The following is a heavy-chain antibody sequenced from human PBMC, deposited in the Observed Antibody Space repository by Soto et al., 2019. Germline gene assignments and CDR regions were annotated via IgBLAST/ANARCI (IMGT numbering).Heavy chain of an antibody. V-gene: IGHV3-48*03. CDR2: ISSSGSTI. CDR1: GFTFSSYE. Sequence: VGSLLLSCAASGFTFSSYEMNWVRQAPGKGLEWVSYISSSGSTIYYADSVKGRFTISRDNAKNSLYLQMNSLRAEDTAVYYCARGSSITHNDYWGQGTLVTVSS. D-gene: IGHD3-3*01. CDR3: ARGSSITHNDY. J-gene: IGHJ4*02.